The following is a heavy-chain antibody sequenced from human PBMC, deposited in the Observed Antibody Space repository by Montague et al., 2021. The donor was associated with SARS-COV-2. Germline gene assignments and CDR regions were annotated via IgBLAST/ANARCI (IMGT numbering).Heavy chain of an antibody. J-gene: IGHJ5*02. CDR1: GYSFTSYW. CDR2: IDPSDSYT. Sequence: QSGAEVKKPGESLRISCKGSGYSFTSYWISWVRQMPGKGLEWMGRIDPSDSYTNYSPSLQGHVTISADKSISTAYLQWSSLKASDTAMYYCARRAGSSFIDNWFDPWGQGTLVTVSS. V-gene: IGHV5-10-1*01. CDR3: ARRAGSSFIDNWFDP. D-gene: IGHD6-13*01.